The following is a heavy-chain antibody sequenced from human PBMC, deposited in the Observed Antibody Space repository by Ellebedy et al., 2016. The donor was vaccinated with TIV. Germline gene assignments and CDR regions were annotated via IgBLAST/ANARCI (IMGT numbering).Heavy chain of an antibody. V-gene: IGHV3-7*01. J-gene: IGHJ6*03. Sequence: GGSLRLSXAASGFIFSDYWMHWVRQAPGKGLEWVANIKEDGSEKYYVDSVKGRFTISRDNAKNSVYLQMNNLRAEDTAVYYCARRYMDVWGRGTTVTVSS. CDR3: ARRYMDV. CDR1: GFIFSDYW. CDR2: IKEDGSEK.